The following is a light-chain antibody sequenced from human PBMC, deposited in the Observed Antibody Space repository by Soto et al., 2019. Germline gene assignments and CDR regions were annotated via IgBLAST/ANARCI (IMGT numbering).Light chain of an antibody. CDR1: QGIEND. V-gene: IGKV1-6*01. CDR2: ATS. Sequence: AIQMTQSPSSLSASVGDRVTITCRASQGIENDLGWYQQKPGKASKLLIYATSSLQSGVPSRFSGSRSGTDFTLTISSLQPEDFATYYCLQDYNYPWTFGQGTKVEIK. J-gene: IGKJ1*01. CDR3: LQDYNYPWT.